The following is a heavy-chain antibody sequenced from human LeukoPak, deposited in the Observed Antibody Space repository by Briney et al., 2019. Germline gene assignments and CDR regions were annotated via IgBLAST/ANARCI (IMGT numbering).Heavy chain of an antibody. CDR2: IIPILGIA. V-gene: IGHV1-69*04. Sequence: SVKVSCKASGGTFSSYAISWVRQAPGQGLEWMGRIIPILGIANYAQKFQGRVTITADKSTSTAYMELSSLRSEDTAVYYCASGDSSGYDLYYYYGMDVWGQGTTVTVSS. D-gene: IGHD5-12*01. CDR1: GGTFSSYA. J-gene: IGHJ6*02. CDR3: ASGDSSGYDLYYYYGMDV.